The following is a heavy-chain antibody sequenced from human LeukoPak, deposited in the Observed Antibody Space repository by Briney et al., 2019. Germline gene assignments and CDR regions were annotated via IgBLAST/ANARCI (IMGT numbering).Heavy chain of an antibody. J-gene: IGHJ3*02. Sequence: PGGSLRLSCAASGFTFNNYNMNWVRQAPGKGLEWVSSISSSSSSYIYYADSVKGRFIISRDNSKNTLYLQMNSLRAEDTAVYYCAREREVTTSSFDIWGQGTMVTVSS. CDR2: ISSSSSSYI. V-gene: IGHV3-21*04. CDR3: AREREVTTSSFDI. D-gene: IGHD4-17*01. CDR1: GFTFNNYN.